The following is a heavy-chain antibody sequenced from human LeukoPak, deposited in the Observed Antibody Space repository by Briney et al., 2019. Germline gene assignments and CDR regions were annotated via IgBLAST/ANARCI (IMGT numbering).Heavy chain of an antibody. CDR1: GFTFSSYA. D-gene: IGHD3-3*01. V-gene: IGHV3-23*01. J-gene: IGHJ3*02. CDR2: ISGSGGST. Sequence: GGSLRLSCAASGFTFSSYAMSWVRQAPGKGLEWVSAISGSGGSTYYADSVKGRFTISRDNAKNSLYLQMNSLRAEDTAVYYCARDFSWAYYDFWSGYDAFDIWGQGTMVTVSS. CDR3: ARDFSWAYYDFWSGYDAFDI.